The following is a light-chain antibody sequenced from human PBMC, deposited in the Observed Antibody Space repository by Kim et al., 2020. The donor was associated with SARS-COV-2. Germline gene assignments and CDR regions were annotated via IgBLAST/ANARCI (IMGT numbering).Light chain of an antibody. J-gene: IGKJ4*01. CDR1: QSVSSN. CDR2: GAS. Sequence: EIVMTQSPASLSVSPGGGATLSCRASQSVSSNLAWYQQKPGQAPRLLIYGASTRATGIPARFSGSGPATEFTLTISSLQSEDFAVYYCQQYDNWPRTFGGGTKLEI. V-gene: IGKV3-15*01. CDR3: QQYDNWPRT.